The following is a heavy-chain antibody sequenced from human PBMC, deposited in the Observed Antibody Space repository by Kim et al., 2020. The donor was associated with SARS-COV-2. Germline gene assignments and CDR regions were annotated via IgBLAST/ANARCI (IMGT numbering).Heavy chain of an antibody. J-gene: IGHJ3*02. V-gene: IGHV3-30-3*01. D-gene: IGHD3-3*01. CDR3: ARVASFGVVIIGAFDI. CDR1: GFTFSSYA. CDR2: ISYDGSNK. Sequence: GGSLRLSCAASGFTFSSYAMHWVRQAPGKGLEWVAVISYDGSNKYYADSVKGRFTISRDNSKNTLYLQMNSLRAEDTAVYYCARVASFGVVIIGAFDIWG.